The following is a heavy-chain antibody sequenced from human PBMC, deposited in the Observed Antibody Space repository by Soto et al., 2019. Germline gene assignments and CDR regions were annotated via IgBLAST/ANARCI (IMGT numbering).Heavy chain of an antibody. D-gene: IGHD3-22*01. CDR2: IYSGGST. Sequence: EVQLVESGGGLIQPGGSLRLSCAASGFTVSSYYMSWVRQAPGKGLEWVSVIYSGGSTYYADSVKGRFTISRDNSKNTLYLQMHSLRAEDTDVYYCARDSMGSSGYYFHGMDVWGQGTTVTVSS. CDR1: GFTVSSYY. V-gene: IGHV3-53*01. J-gene: IGHJ6*02. CDR3: ARDSMGSSGYYFHGMDV.